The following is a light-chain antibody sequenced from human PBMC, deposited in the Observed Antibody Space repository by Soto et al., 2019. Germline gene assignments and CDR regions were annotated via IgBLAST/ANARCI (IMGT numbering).Light chain of an antibody. Sequence: QSVLTQPASVSGSPGQSITISCTGTSSDVGNYKYVSWYQQHPGKAPKLTIYEVSNRPSGVSNRFSGSKSGNTASLTISGLQAEEETDYYCFSYTSSGTYVFGTGTKVTVL. CDR1: SSDVGNYKY. CDR2: EVS. CDR3: FSYTSSGTYV. J-gene: IGLJ1*01. V-gene: IGLV2-14*01.